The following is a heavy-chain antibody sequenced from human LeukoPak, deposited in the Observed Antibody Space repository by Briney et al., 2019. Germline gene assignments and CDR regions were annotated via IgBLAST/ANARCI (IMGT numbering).Heavy chain of an antibody. CDR3: AKDRGYYDSSCYYLPSSFDY. Sequence: PGGSLTLSCAASGFTFSSYGMSWARHAPGKGLEWVSAISGSGGSTYYADSVKGRFTISRDNSKNTLYLQMNSLRAEATAVYYCAKDRGYYDSSCYYLPSSFDYWGQGTLVTVSS. CDR1: GFTFSSYG. D-gene: IGHD3-22*01. V-gene: IGHV3-23*01. J-gene: IGHJ4*02. CDR2: ISGSGGST.